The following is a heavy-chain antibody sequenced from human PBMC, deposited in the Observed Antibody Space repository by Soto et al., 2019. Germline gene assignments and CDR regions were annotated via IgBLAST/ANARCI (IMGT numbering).Heavy chain of an antibody. J-gene: IGHJ5*02. Sequence: QVQLQQWGAGLLKPSETLSLTCAVYGGSFSGYYWSWIRQPPGKGLEWIGEINHSGSTNYNPSLKSRVTISVDTSKNQFSLKLSSVPAADTAVYYCTRPRKVYGSSRLAFNWINPWGHGTLVTVCS. D-gene: IGHD6-13*01. CDR3: TRPRKVYGSSRLAFNWINP. CDR1: GGSFSGYY. CDR2: INHSGST. V-gene: IGHV4-34*01.